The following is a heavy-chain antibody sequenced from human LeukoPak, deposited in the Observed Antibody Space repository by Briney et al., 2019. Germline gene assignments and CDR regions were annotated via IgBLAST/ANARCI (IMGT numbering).Heavy chain of an antibody. CDR3: ARTYYYDSSTYYPQFDY. V-gene: IGHV5-51*01. Sequence: THGESLKISCKGSGYSFTNYWIGWVRQMPGKGLEWMGIIYPGDSDTRYSPSFQGHVTISADKSISTAYLQWSSLKASDTAIYYCARTYYYDSSTYYPQFDYWGPGTLVTVSS. D-gene: IGHD3-22*01. CDR2: IYPGDSDT. J-gene: IGHJ4*02. CDR1: GYSFTNYW.